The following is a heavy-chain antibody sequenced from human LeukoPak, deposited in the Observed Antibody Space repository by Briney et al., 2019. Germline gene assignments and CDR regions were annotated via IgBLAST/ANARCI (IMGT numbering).Heavy chain of an antibody. CDR2: IHPHSGGT. CDR3: ARLGTGYSLSY. Sequence: ASLKVSCKASGYSFTAYSIVWVRQAPGQGLEWMGWIHPHSGGTAYGKTFQGRVTMTRDTSISTAYMELNSLGSDDAAVYYCARLGTGYSLSYWGQGTLVTVSS. CDR1: GYSFTAYS. J-gene: IGHJ4*02. V-gene: IGHV1-2*02. D-gene: IGHD5-18*01.